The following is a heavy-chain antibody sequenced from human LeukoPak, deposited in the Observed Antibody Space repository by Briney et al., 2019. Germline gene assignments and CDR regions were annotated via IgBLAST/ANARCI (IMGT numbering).Heavy chain of an antibody. D-gene: IGHD2-15*01. V-gene: IGHV1-18*01. J-gene: IGHJ4*02. CDR3: ARVGYCSGGSCFEAYYFDY. Sequence: GASVKVSCKASGYTFTSYGISWVRQAPGQGLEWMGWISAYNGNTNYAQKLQGRVTMTTDTSTSTAYMEPRSLRSDDTAVYYCARVGYCSGGSCFEAYYFDYWGQGTLVTVSS. CDR1: GYTFTSYG. CDR2: ISAYNGNT.